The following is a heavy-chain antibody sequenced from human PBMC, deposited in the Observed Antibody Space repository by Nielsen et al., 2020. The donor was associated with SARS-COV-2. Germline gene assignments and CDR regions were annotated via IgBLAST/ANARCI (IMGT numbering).Heavy chain of an antibody. CDR2: IIPIFGTA. J-gene: IGHJ6*02. D-gene: IGHD6-6*01. Sequence: WVRQTPGQGLEWMGGIIPIFGTANYAQKFQGRVTITADESTSTAYMELSSLRSEDTAVYYCARAARSYSLGGGTQLVCYYYGMDVWGQGTTVTVSS. V-gene: IGHV1-69*01. CDR3: ARAARSYSLGGGTQLVCYYYGMDV.